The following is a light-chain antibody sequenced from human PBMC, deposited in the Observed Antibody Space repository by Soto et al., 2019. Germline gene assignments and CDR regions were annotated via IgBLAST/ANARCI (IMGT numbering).Light chain of an antibody. J-gene: IGKJ5*01. CDR3: QQRINWLT. CDR1: QSVSNNY. V-gene: IGKV3-11*01. CDR2: DAS. Sequence: EDVLNPSLSTLSLYQGERATLSCRASQSVSNNYLACYQQKPGQAPRLLIYDASNRATGIPARFSGSGSGTDFTLTISSLEPEDFAVYYCQQRINWLTFGQGTRLEIK.